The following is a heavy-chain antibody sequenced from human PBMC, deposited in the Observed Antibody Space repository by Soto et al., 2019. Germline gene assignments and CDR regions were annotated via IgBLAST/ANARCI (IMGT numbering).Heavy chain of an antibody. V-gene: IGHV6-1*01. J-gene: IGHJ6*04. Sequence: LSQTLSLTCDISGDSVSSNSAGWNWIRQTPSRGLEWLGRTYYKSKWYYTYAASVKSRITVSPDTSKNQFSLQLTSVTPQDTAVYYCARGSWDYGSGHYLIAVSDKGTSVTVSS. D-gene: IGHD4-17*01. CDR3: ARGSWDYGSGHYLIAV. CDR1: GDSVSSNSAG. CDR2: TYYKSKWYY.